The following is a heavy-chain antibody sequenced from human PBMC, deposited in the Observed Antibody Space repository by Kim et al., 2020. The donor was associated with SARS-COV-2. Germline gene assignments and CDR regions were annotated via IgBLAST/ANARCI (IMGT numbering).Heavy chain of an antibody. V-gene: IGHV4-59*01. J-gene: IGHJ6*02. D-gene: IGHD3-9*01. Sequence: KSRVTISVDTSKNQFSLKLSSVTAADTAVYYCARSYYDILTGPPYISMDVWGQGTTVTVSS. CDR3: ARSYYDILTGPPYISMDV.